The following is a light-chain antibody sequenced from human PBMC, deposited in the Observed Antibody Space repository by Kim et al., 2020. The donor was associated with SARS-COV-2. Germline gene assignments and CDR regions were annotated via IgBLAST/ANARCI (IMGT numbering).Light chain of an antibody. V-gene: IGKV1-39*01. CDR1: QTISSS. Sequence: DIQMTQSPSSLSASVGDRVTITCRASQTISSSLNWYQQKPGIAPKLLIYTASSLQSGVPSRFSGSGSGTDFTLTISSLQPEDFATYYCQQTYTTPLTVGGGTKVDIK. J-gene: IGKJ4*01. CDR2: TAS. CDR3: QQTYTTPLT.